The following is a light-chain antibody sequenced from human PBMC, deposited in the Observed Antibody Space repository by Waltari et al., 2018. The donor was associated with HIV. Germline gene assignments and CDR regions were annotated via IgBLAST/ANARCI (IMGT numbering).Light chain of an antibody. CDR2: NGS. Sequence: SYVLTQSPSVSVAPGQTASITCGGNNIGSKSVHWYQQKAGQAPGLVVYNGSDRPSGIPERFSGSRSGNTATLTISRVEAGDEADYYCHVWDRSSDHHVFGPGTKVTVL. CDR3: HVWDRSSDHHV. CDR1: NIGSKS. J-gene: IGLJ1*01. V-gene: IGLV3-21*02.